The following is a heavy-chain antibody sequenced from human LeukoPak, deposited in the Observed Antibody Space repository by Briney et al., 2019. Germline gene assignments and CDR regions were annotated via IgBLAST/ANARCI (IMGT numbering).Heavy chain of an antibody. V-gene: IGHV1-8*03. CDR3: ARQANVDTAMIGHMDV. J-gene: IGHJ6*04. CDR2: MNPSSGDT. Sequence: ASVKVSCKASGYTFTSYDINWVRQVTGQGLEWMGWMNPSSGDTGYAQKFQGRVTITRNTSITTAYMELSSLRSEDTAVYYCARQANVDTAMIGHMDVWGKGTTVTISS. CDR1: GYTFTSYD. D-gene: IGHD5-18*01.